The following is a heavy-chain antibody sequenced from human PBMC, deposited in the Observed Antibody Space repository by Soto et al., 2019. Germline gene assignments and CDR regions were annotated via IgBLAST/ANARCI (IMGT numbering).Heavy chain of an antibody. V-gene: IGHV1-69*13. CDR3: ARRYNWNYFIFDY. J-gene: IGHJ4*02. CDR2: IIPIFGTA. CDR1: GGTFSSYA. Sequence: SVKVSCKDSGGTFSSYAISWVRQAPGQGLEWMGGIIPIFGTANYAQKFQGRVTITADESTSTAYMELSSLRSEDTAVYYWARRYNWNYFIFDYSGQGTRVTVAS. D-gene: IGHD1-7*01.